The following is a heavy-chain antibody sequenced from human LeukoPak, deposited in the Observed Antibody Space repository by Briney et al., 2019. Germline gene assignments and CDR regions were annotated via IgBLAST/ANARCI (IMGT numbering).Heavy chain of an antibody. D-gene: IGHD4-17*01. CDR2: IRSKAYGGTT. CDR3: TRDLLYGDYGGYYYYGMDV. CDR1: GFTFGDYA. Sequence: GRSLRLSCTASGFTFGDYAMSWVRQAPGKGPEWVGFIRSKAYGGTTEYAASVKGRFTISRDDSKSIAYLQMNSLKTEDTAVYYCTRDLLYGDYGGYYYYGMDVWGQGTTVTVSS. V-gene: IGHV3-49*04. J-gene: IGHJ6*02.